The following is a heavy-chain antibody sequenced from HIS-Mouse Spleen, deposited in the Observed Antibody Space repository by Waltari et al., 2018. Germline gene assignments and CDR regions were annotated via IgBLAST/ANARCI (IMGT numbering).Heavy chain of an antibody. CDR2: ICYSGRT. Sequence: QLQLQESGPGLVKPSETLSLTCTVSGGSISSSSYYWGWIRQPPGKGLEWIGRICYSGRTYYNPSLKSRVTISVDTSKNQFSLKLRSVTAADTAVYYCAREIPYSSSWYDWYFDLWGRGTLVTVSS. V-gene: IGHV4-39*07. D-gene: IGHD6-13*01. J-gene: IGHJ2*01. CDR1: GGSISSSSYY. CDR3: AREIPYSSSWYDWYFDL.